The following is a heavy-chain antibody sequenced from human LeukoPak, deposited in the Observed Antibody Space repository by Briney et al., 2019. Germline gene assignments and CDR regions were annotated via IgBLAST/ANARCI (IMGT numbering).Heavy chain of an antibody. CDR1: GFTFSSFS. J-gene: IGHJ5*02. V-gene: IGHV3-48*04. Sequence: GGSLRLSCAASGFTFSSFSMNWVRQAPGKGLEWVSYISSSSSTIYYADSVKGRFTISRDNAKNSLYLQMNSLRAEDTAVYYCARDLQDIVVVTAASNWFDPWGQGTLVTVSS. D-gene: IGHD2-2*01. CDR2: ISSSSSTI. CDR3: ARDLQDIVVVTAASNWFDP.